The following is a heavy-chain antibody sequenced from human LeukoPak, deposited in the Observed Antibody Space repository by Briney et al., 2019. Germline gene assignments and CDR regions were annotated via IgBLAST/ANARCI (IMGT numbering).Heavy chain of an antibody. CDR3: ARVATIGTFDY. D-gene: IGHD5-12*01. J-gene: IGHJ4*02. CDR2: IYNSGST. V-gene: IGHV4-4*07. CDR1: GGSISSYY. Sequence: PSETLSLTCTVSGGSISSYYWSWIRQPAGKGLEWIGRIYNSGSTNYNPSLKSRVTISVDTSKNQFSLKLSSVTAADTAVYYCARVATIGTFDYWGQGTLVTVSS.